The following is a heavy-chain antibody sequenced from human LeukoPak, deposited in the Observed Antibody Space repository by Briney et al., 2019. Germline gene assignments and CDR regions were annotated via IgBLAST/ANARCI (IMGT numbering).Heavy chain of an antibody. V-gene: IGHV3-23*01. Sequence: PGGSLRLSCAASGFTFLNYAMSWVRQPPGKGPEWVSTINARGANTYYADFVKGRFTISRDNSKKQLFPQMNSLRAEDTAIYFSAKEVLLMDQVVMADWGQGTQVTVSS. D-gene: IGHD3-16*01. CDR3: AKEVLLMDQVVMAD. J-gene: IGHJ1*01. CDR2: INARGANT. CDR1: GFTFLNYA.